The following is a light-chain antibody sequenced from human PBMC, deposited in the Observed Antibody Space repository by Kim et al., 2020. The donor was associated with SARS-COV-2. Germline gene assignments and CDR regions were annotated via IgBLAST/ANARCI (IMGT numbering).Light chain of an antibody. V-gene: IGLV1-44*01. CDR2: THD. J-gene: IGLJ3*02. CDR3: STWDDSLNGPV. Sequence: QSVLTQPPSASGTPGQRVTISCSGSSSNIGSNTLNWYQQLPGAAPKLLIYTHDNRPSGVPDRFSGSKSGTSVSLAISGPQSEDEADYYCSTWDDSLNGPVFGGGTQLTVL. CDR1: SSNIGSNT.